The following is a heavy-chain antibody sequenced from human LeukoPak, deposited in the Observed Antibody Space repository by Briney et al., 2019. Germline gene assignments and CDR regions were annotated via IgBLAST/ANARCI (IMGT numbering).Heavy chain of an antibody. CDR3: AKVDRSGWYGLGY. J-gene: IGHJ4*02. CDR1: GFTFSSYG. Sequence: PGGSLRLSCAVSGFTFSSYGMHWVRQAPGKGLEWVAVISYDGSNKYYADSVKGRFTISRDNSKNTLYLQMNSLRAEDTAVYYCAKVDRSGWYGLGYWGQGTLVTVSS. D-gene: IGHD6-19*01. CDR2: ISYDGSNK. V-gene: IGHV3-30*18.